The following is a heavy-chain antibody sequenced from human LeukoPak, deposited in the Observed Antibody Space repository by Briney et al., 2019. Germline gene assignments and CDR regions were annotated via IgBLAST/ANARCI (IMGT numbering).Heavy chain of an antibody. D-gene: IGHD6-19*01. Sequence: PGGSLRLSCAASGFTFSSYAMSWVRQAPGKGLEWVSAISASGGYTYYADSVRGRFTISRDNSKNTLYLQMNSLRAEDTAVYYCAKDRYSSGWYPNGMDVWGQGTTVTVSS. CDR3: AKDRYSSGWYPNGMDV. J-gene: IGHJ6*02. CDR1: GFTFSSYA. CDR2: ISASGGYT. V-gene: IGHV3-23*01.